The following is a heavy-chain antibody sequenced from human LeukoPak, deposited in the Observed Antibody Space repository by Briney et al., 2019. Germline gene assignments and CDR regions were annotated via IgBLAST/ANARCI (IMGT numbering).Heavy chain of an antibody. V-gene: IGHV1-2*02. CDR1: GYTFTGYY. Sequence: ASVKVSCKASGYTFTGYYMHWVRPAPGQGLEWMGWINPNSGGTNYAQKFQGRVTMTRDTSISTAYMELSRLRSDDTAVYYCARDGEYSSSWYYYYYYMDVWGKGTTVTVSS. J-gene: IGHJ6*03. CDR2: INPNSGGT. CDR3: ARDGEYSSSWYYYYYYMDV. D-gene: IGHD6-13*01.